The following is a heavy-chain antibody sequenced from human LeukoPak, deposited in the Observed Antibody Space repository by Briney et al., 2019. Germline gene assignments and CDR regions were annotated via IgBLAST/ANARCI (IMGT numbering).Heavy chain of an antibody. D-gene: IGHD6-13*01. CDR1: GYTLTGYY. CDR2: INPNSGGT. J-gene: IGHJ5*02. CDR3: ARDKGRGSSWYPNWFDP. V-gene: IGHV1-2*02. Sequence: GASVKVSCKASGYTLTGYYMHWVRQAPGQGLEWMGWINPNSGGTNYAQKFQGRVTMTRDTSISTAYMELSRLRSDDTAVYYCARDKGRGSSWYPNWFDPWGQGTLVTVSS.